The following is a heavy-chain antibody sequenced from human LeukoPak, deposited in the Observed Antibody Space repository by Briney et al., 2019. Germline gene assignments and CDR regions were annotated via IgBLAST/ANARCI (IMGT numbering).Heavy chain of an antibody. CDR3: ARGLGYDILNDY. Sequence: SQTLSLTCTVSGGSISSGDYYWSWIRQPPGKGLEWIGYIYYSGSTYYNPSLKSRVTISVDTSKNQFSLKLSSVTAADTAVYYCARGLGYDILNDYWGQGTLVTVSS. CDR1: GGSISSGDYY. D-gene: IGHD3-9*01. CDR2: IYYSGST. V-gene: IGHV4-30-4*01. J-gene: IGHJ4*02.